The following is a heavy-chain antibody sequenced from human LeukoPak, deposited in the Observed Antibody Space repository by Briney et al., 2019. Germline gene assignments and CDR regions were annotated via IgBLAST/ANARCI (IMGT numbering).Heavy chain of an antibody. CDR3: ARGVGLTQGGTFDY. J-gene: IGHJ4*02. Sequence: MASETLSLTCAVYGGSFSGYYWSWIRQPPGKGLEWIGEINHSGSTNYNPSLKSRVTISVDTSKNQFSLKLSSVTAADTAVYYCARGVGLTQGGTFDYWGQGTLVTVSS. V-gene: IGHV4-34*01. D-gene: IGHD1-1*01. CDR1: GGSFSGYY. CDR2: INHSGST.